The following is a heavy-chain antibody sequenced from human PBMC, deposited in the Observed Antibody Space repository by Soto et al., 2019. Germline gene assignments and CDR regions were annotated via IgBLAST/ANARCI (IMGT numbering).Heavy chain of an antibody. CDR3: AREGVAVAGTQDNYYYYYGMDV. V-gene: IGHV1-18*04. D-gene: IGHD6-19*01. CDR1: GYTFTSYG. CDR2: ISAYNVNT. Sequence: VASVKVSCKASGYTFTSYGISWVRQAPGQGLEWMGWISAYNVNTNYAQKLQGRVTMTTDTSTSTAYMELRSLRSDDTAVYYCAREGVAVAGTQDNYYYYYGMDVWGQGTTVTVSS. J-gene: IGHJ6*02.